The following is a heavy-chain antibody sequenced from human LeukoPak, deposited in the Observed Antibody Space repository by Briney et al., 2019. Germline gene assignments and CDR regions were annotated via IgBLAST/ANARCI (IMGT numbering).Heavy chain of an antibody. CDR3: GAREGYDIFLN. CDR1: GGCISSSSYY. D-gene: IGHD3-9*01. V-gene: IGHV4-39*01. J-gene: IGHJ4*02. Sequence: PSETLSLTCTVSGGCISSSSYYWGWIRQPPGKGLEWIGSIYYSGSTYYNPSLKSRVTISVDTSKNQFSLKLSSVTAADTAVYYCGAREGYDIFLNWGQGTLVTVSS. CDR2: IYYSGST.